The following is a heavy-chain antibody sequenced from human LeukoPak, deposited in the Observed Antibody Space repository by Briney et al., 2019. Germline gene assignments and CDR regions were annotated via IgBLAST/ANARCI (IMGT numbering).Heavy chain of an antibody. CDR1: GYTFTSYA. V-gene: IGHV1-3*01. J-gene: IGHJ4*02. CDR3: ARDHDSGVVVITHFDY. Sequence: ASVTVSCKASGYTFTSYAMHWVRQAPGQRLEWMGWINAGNGNTKYSQKFQGRVTITRDTSASTAYMELSSLRSEDTAVYYCARDHDSGVVVITHFDYWGQGTLVTVSS. D-gene: IGHD3-22*01. CDR2: INAGNGNT.